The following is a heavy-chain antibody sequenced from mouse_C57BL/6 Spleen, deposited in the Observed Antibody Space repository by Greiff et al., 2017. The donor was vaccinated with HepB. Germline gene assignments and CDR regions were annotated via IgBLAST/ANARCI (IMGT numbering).Heavy chain of an antibody. D-gene: IGHD3-2*02. CDR2: ISSGGDYI. CDR1: GFTFSSYA. V-gene: IGHV5-9-1*02. Sequence: EVKVVESGEGLVKPGGSLKLSCAASGFTFSSYAMSWVRQTPEKRLEWVAYISSGGDYIYYADTVKGRFTISRDNARNTLYLQMSSLKSEDTAMYYCTGDSSGYVNWYFDVWGTGTTVTVSS. J-gene: IGHJ1*03. CDR3: TGDSSGYVNWYFDV.